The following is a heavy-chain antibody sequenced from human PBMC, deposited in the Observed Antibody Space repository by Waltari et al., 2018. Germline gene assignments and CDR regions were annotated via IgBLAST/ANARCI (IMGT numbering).Heavy chain of an antibody. Sequence: QVQLVESGGGVVQPGRSLRLSCAASGFTFSRYAIRGVRQAPGQGLEWMGGIIPIFGTANYAQKFQGRVTITADESTSTAYMELSSLRSEDTAVYYCARDYGGGDGTFDYWGQGTLVTVSS. CDR2: IIPIFGTA. CDR3: ARDYGGGDGTFDY. CDR1: GFTFSRYA. D-gene: IGHD2-21*02. J-gene: IGHJ4*02. V-gene: IGHV1-69*01.